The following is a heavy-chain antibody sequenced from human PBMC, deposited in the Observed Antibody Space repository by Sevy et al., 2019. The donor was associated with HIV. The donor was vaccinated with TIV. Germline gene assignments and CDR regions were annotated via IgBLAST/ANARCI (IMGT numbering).Heavy chain of an antibody. V-gene: IGHV3-53*01. Sequence: GGSLRLSCAASGFTVSSNYMSWVRQAPGKGLEWVSVIYSGGSTYYADSVKGRFTISRDNSKNTLYLQMNSLRAEDTAVYYCARAFDILTGFDLWGRGTLVTVSS. D-gene: IGHD3-9*01. CDR3: ARAFDILTGFDL. J-gene: IGHJ2*01. CDR1: GFTVSSNY. CDR2: IYSGGST.